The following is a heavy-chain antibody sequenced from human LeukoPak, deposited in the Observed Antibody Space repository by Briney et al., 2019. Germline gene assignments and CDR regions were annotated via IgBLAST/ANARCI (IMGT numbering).Heavy chain of an antibody. CDR3: AREGYYDSSGYLGVFDY. CDR1: GFTFDDYA. CDR2: ISWNSGSI. J-gene: IGHJ4*02. D-gene: IGHD3-22*01. Sequence: PGGSLRLSCAASGFTFDDYAMHWVRQAPGKGLEWVSGISWNSGSIGYADSVEGRFTISRDNAKNSLYLQMNSLRAEDTAVYYCAREGYYDSSGYLGVFDYWGQGTLVTVSS. V-gene: IGHV3-9*01.